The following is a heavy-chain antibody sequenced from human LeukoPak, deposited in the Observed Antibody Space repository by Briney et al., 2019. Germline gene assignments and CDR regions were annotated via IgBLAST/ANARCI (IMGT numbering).Heavy chain of an antibody. CDR1: GFTFSNAW. Sequence: GSLRLSCAASGFTFSNAWMSWVRQAPGKGLEWVGRIKSKTDGGTTDYAAPVKGRFTISRDDSKNTLYLQMNSLKTEDTAVYYCTTVIHCGGDCYPGYFDYWGQGTLVTVSS. CDR2: IKSKTDGGTT. D-gene: IGHD2-21*02. V-gene: IGHV3-15*01. CDR3: TTVIHCGGDCYPGYFDY. J-gene: IGHJ4*02.